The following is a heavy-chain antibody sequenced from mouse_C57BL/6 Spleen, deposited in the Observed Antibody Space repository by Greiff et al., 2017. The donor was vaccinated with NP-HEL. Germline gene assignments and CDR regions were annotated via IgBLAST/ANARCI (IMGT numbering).Heavy chain of an antibody. D-gene: IGHD4-1*01. J-gene: IGHJ2*01. Sequence: VKVVGSGAELVRPGTSVKVSCKASGYAFTNYLIEWVKQRPGQGLEWIGVINPGSGGTNYNEKFKGKATLTADKSSSTAYMQLSSLTSEDSAVYFCARGTGTAFDYWGQGTTLTVSS. CDR1: GYAFTNYL. CDR2: INPGSGGT. CDR3: ARGTGTAFDY. V-gene: IGHV1-54*01.